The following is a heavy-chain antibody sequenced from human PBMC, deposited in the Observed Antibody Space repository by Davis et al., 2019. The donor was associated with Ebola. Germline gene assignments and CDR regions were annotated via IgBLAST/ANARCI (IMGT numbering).Heavy chain of an antibody. CDR3: ARDQDSSGWSEAFDA. V-gene: IGHV3-33*08. D-gene: IGHD6-19*01. CDR1: GFTFSSYA. Sequence: GESLKISCAASGFTFSSYAMSWVRQAPGKGLEWVATIWFDGSSKFYADSVKGRFTISRDNSNNTLYLQMNSLRVDDTAVYYCARDQDSSGWSEAFDAWGQGTMITVSS. CDR2: IWFDGSSK. J-gene: IGHJ3*01.